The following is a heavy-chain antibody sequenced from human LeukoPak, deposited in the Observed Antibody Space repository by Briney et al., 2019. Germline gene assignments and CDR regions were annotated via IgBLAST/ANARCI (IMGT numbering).Heavy chain of an antibody. Sequence: SETLSLTCTVSGVSISSSNSYWGWIRQPPGKGLEWIGSIYYSGNTYYNASLKSQVSISIDTSKNQFSLRLSSVTAADTAVYYCARSNYGDDYWGQGTLVTVSS. V-gene: IGHV4-39*01. J-gene: IGHJ4*02. CDR3: ARSNYGDDY. CDR1: GVSISSSNSY. CDR2: IYYSGNT. D-gene: IGHD4-17*01.